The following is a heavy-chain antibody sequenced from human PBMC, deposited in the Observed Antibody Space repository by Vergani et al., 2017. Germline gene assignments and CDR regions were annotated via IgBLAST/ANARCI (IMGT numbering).Heavy chain of an antibody. CDR2: ISGSGVSA. V-gene: IGHV3-23*01. CDR3: AKQVFVSGNYLFDY. J-gene: IGHJ4*02. D-gene: IGHD3-10*01. Sequence: EVQLLQSGGGVIQPGGSVRLSCAASGFTFSNYAMNWVRQAPGKGLEWVSGISGSGVSAYYTDSVKGRFTISRDNSKNMLFLQMNNLRTEDTAIYYCAKQVFVSGNYLFDYWGQGTVVTVSS. CDR1: GFTFSNYA.